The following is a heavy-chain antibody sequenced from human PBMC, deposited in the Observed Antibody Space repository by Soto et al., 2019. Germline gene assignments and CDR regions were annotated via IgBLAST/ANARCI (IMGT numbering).Heavy chain of an antibody. Sequence: QVQLVESGGGVVQPGRSLRLSCAASGFTFSNYGMHWVRQAPGKGLEWGALISYDGSSKDYADSVKGRFTISRDNSKSTLYLQMNSLRVADKAVYYCARGGYGDSHAEYFQHWVQGTLVTVSS. CDR1: GFTFSNYG. CDR2: ISYDGSSK. V-gene: IGHV3-30-3*01. CDR3: ARGGYGDSHAEYFQH. J-gene: IGHJ1*01. D-gene: IGHD4-17*01.